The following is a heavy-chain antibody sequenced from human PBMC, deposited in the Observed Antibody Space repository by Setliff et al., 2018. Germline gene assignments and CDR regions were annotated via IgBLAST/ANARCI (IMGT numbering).Heavy chain of an antibody. J-gene: IGHJ3*02. CDR2: INPNSGGT. CDR3: ARDVFPYHYEGAFDI. Sequence: GASVKVSCKASGYTFTSYYMHWVRQAPGQGLEWMGIINPNSGGTNYAQKFQGRVTMTRDTSTSTVYMDMSSLRSEGTAVYYCARDVFPYHYEGAFDIWGQGAMVTVSS. CDR1: GYTFTSYY. D-gene: IGHD3-22*01. V-gene: IGHV1-46*01.